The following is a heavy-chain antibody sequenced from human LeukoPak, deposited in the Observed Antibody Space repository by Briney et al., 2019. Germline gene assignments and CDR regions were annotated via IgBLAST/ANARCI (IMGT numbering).Heavy chain of an antibody. J-gene: IGHJ6*04. CDR2: ISYDGSNK. D-gene: IGHD2-15*01. CDR3: ARDYCRESSGGSCYYYYGMDV. Sequence: GGSLRLSCAASGFTFSSYAMHWVRQAPGKGLEWVAVISYDGSNKYYADSVKGRFTISRDNSKNTLYLQMNSLRAEDTAVYYCARDYCRESSGGSCYYYYGMDVWGKGATVTDSS. V-gene: IGHV3-30*04. CDR1: GFTFSSYA.